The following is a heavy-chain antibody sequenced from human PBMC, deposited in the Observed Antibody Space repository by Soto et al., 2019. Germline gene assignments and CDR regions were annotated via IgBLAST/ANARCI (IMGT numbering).Heavy chain of an antibody. J-gene: IGHJ4*02. CDR1: GFTFSSYA. CDR2: ISGSGGST. CDR3: AKDIRSVTNVYYFDY. D-gene: IGHD4-17*01. V-gene: IGHV3-23*01. Sequence: HPGGSLRLSCAASGFTFSSYAMSWVRQAPGKGLEWVSAISGSGGSTYYADSVKGRFTISRDNSKNTLYLQMNSLRAEDTAVYYCAKDIRSVTNVYYFDYWGQGTLVTVSS.